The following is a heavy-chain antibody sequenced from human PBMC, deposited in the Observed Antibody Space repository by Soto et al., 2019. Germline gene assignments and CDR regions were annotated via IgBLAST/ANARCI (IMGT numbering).Heavy chain of an antibody. Sequence: QVQLVESGGGVVQPGRSLRLSCAASGFTFSTYGMHWVRQTPGKGLEWVALISYDGSNKLYSDSVRGRFTISRDNSKNTLYLQMNSLRAEDTAVYYCAKDRRTATAIAWCVDLWGRGTLVTVSS. CDR3: AKDRRTATAIAWCVDL. CDR1: GFTFSTYG. V-gene: IGHV3-30*18. J-gene: IGHJ2*01. CDR2: ISYDGSNK. D-gene: IGHD2-21*01.